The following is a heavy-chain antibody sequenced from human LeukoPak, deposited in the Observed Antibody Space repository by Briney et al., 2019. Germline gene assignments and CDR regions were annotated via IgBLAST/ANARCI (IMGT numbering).Heavy chain of an antibody. CDR2: IYYSGST. D-gene: IGHD2-2*01. CDR1: GGSISSYY. Sequence: SSETLSLTCTVSGGSISSYYWSWIRQPPGKGLEWIGYIYYSGSTNYNPSLKSRVTISVDTSKNQFSLKLSSVTAADTAVYYCARHQLSWFDPWGQGTLVTVSS. J-gene: IGHJ5*02. CDR3: ARHQLSWFDP. V-gene: IGHV4-59*08.